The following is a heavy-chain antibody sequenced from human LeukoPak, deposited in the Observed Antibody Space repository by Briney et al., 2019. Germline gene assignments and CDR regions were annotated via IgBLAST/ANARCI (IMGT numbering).Heavy chain of an antibody. CDR3: ARVNYDFWSGYSIGGGGYFDY. V-gene: IGHV4-61*01. CDR1: GGSVSSGSYY. CDR2: IYYSGST. Sequence: SETLSLTCTVSGGSVSSGSYYWSWIRQPPGKGLEWIGYIYYSGSTNYNPSLKSRVTISVDTSKNQFSLKLSSVTAADTAVYYCARVNYDFWSGYSIGGGGYFDYWGQGTLVTVSS. D-gene: IGHD3-3*01. J-gene: IGHJ4*02.